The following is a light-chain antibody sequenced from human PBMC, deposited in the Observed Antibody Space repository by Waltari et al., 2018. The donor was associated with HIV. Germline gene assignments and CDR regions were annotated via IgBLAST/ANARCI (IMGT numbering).Light chain of an antibody. Sequence: QSALTQPPSVSGSPGQSVTLSCAGTTSDIGGYERVSWYQQPPGTAPNLLIYEVTNRPSGVPGRFSASKSGTTASLTISGLQAGDEGDYYCSSYSATNTVVFGGGTKLTVL. CDR3: SSYSATNTVV. J-gene: IGLJ2*01. CDR2: EVT. CDR1: TSDIGGYER. V-gene: IGLV2-18*02.